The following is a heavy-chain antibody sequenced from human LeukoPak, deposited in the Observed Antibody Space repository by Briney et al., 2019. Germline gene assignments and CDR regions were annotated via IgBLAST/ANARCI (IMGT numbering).Heavy chain of an antibody. CDR2: ISSSGGST. V-gene: IGHV3-23*01. Sequence: GGSLRLSCAASGFTFSSYAMSWVRQAPGKGLEWVSTISSSGGSTYYADSVKGRFTISRHNSKNTLYLQMNSLRAEDTAVYYCARGGSFYYYYGMDVWGQGTTVTVSS. CDR3: ARGGSFYYYYGMDV. J-gene: IGHJ6*02. D-gene: IGHD5-12*01. CDR1: GFTFSSYA.